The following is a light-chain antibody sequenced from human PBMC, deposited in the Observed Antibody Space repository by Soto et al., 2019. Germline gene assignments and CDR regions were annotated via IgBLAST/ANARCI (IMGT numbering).Light chain of an antibody. CDR1: QSISSY. Sequence: IHMTQSPSSLSASVGYRVTITCRASQSISSYLNWYQQKQGKAPKLLIYAASSLQSGVPSRFSGSGYGTDFNLTISSLQTEDFATYSCQQTYSTPITFGQGTRLEIK. CDR2: AAS. CDR3: QQTYSTPIT. V-gene: IGKV1-39*01. J-gene: IGKJ5*01.